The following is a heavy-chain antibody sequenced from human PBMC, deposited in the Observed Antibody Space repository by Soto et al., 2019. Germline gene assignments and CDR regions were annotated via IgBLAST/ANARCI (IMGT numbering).Heavy chain of an antibody. CDR3: ARVEVSPRYCRGGSCHLGPFDY. D-gene: IGHD2-15*01. J-gene: IGHJ4*02. Sequence: QVQLVQSGAEVKKPGSSVKVSCKASGGTFSSYTISWVRQAPGQGLEWMGRIIPILGIANYAQKFQGRVKITADKSTSTAYTELSSLRSEDTAVYYCARVEVSPRYCRGGSCHLGPFDYWGQGTLVTVAS. V-gene: IGHV1-69*02. CDR1: GGTFSSYT. CDR2: IIPILGIA.